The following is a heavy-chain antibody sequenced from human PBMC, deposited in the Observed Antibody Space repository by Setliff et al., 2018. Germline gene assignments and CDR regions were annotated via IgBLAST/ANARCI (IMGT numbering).Heavy chain of an antibody. CDR2: ISDSGGTT. J-gene: IGHJ4*02. CDR3: ARKLPGVRYFDY. Sequence: GGSLRLSCAASGFTFSNYAMNWVRQAPGKGLEWVSVISDSGGTTYYADSVKGRFTISRDNSKNTLYLQMNSLRAEDTAVYYCARKLPGVRYFDYCGQGTLVTVSS. V-gene: IGHV3-23*01. CDR1: GFTFSNYA. D-gene: IGHD1-7*01.